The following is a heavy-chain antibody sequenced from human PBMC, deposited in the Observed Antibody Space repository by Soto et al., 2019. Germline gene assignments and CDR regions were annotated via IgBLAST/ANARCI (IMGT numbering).Heavy chain of an antibody. CDR3: ALGVYSSSHSGYGMDV. CDR1: GFTFSSYA. V-gene: IGHV3-23*01. Sequence: PGGSLRLSCAASGFTFSSYAMSWVRQAPGKGLEWVSAISGSGGSTYYADSVKGRFTISRDNSKNTLYLQMNSLRAEDTAVYYCALGVYSSSHSGYGMDVWGQGTTVTVSS. D-gene: IGHD6-6*01. CDR2: ISGSGGST. J-gene: IGHJ6*02.